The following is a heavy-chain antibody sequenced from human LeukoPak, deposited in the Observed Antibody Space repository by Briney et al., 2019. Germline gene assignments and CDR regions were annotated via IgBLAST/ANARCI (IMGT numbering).Heavy chain of an antibody. Sequence: SETLSLTCTVSGGSISSYHWSWIRQPAGKGLEWIGRIYTSGSTNYNPSLKSRVSMSADTSKNQFSLKLSSVTAADTAVYYCAREGRSDYYFDYWGQGTLVTVSS. CDR1: GGSISSYH. D-gene: IGHD3/OR15-3a*01. V-gene: IGHV4-4*07. J-gene: IGHJ4*02. CDR2: IYTSGST. CDR3: AREGRSDYYFDY.